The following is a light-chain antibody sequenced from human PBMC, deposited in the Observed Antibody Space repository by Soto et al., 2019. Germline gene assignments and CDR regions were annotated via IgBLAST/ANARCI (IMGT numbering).Light chain of an antibody. Sequence: EIVLTQSPGTLSLSPGERATLSCRASQSFSSNYLAWYQQKPGQAPRLLIYGASSRATGIPDRFSGSGSGTDFTLTISRLEPEDFAVYYCQQRSNWPPYTFGQGTKLEIK. V-gene: IGKV3D-20*02. CDR3: QQRSNWPPYT. CDR2: GAS. J-gene: IGKJ2*01. CDR1: QSFSSNY.